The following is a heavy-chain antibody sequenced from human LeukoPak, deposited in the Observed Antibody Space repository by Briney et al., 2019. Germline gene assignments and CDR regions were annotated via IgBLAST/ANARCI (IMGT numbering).Heavy chain of an antibody. Sequence: VQPGGSLRLSCAASGFTFSSFAMSWVRQAPGKGLEWVSLISGGGGTTYYADSVKGRFTISRDNPKNTLYLQMNSLRAEDTAVYYCAKSVRDSGMDVWGQGTTVTVSS. CDR1: GFTFSSFA. CDR2: ISGGGGTT. J-gene: IGHJ6*02. CDR3: AKSVRDSGMDV. V-gene: IGHV3-23*01.